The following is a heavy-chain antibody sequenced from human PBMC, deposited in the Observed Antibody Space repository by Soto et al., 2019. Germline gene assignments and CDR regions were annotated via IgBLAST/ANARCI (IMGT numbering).Heavy chain of an antibody. V-gene: IGHV4-39*01. J-gene: IGHJ4*02. D-gene: IGHD6-13*01. CDR2: IYYSGST. Sequence: PSETLSLTCTVCGGSISSSNYYWGWIRQPPGKGLEWIGSIYYSGSTYYNQSLKSRVTISVDTSKNQFSMKLSSVTAADTAVYYCASQTQVAAADYWGQGTLVTV. CDR3: ASQTQVAAADY. CDR1: GGSISSSNYY.